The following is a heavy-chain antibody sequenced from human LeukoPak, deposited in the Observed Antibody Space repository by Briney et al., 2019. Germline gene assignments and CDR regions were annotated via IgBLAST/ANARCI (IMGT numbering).Heavy chain of an antibody. Sequence: SETLSLTCTVSGGSISSYYWSWIRQPPGKGLEWIGYIYYSGSTNYNPSLKSRVTISVDTSKNQFSLKLSSVTAADTAVYYCARLVGSDFRTAGGAFDIWGQGTMVTVSS. CDR1: GGSISSYY. J-gene: IGHJ3*02. CDR2: IYYSGST. V-gene: IGHV4-59*08. CDR3: ARLVGSDFRTAGGAFDI. D-gene: IGHD3-3*01.